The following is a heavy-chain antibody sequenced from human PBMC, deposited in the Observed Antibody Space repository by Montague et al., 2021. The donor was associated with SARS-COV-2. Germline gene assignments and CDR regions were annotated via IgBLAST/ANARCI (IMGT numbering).Heavy chain of an antibody. CDR3: ARAPVAHITIFGVVTSFDY. CDR2: IYYSGST. Sequence: SETLSLTCTVSGGSISSCSWRCFRQPPVKELVWFGYIYYSGSTNYNPSLKSRVTISVDTSKNQFSLKLSSVTAADTAVYYCARAPVAHITIFGVVTSFDYWGQGTLVTVSS. CDR1: GGSISSCS. J-gene: IGHJ4*02. D-gene: IGHD3-3*01. V-gene: IGHV4-59*01.